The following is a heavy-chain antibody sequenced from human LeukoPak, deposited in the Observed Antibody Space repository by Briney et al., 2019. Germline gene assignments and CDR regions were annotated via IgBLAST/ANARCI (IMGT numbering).Heavy chain of an antibody. CDR1: GGSISTYY. CDR2: IYHSGST. J-gene: IGHJ2*01. CDR3: ARQLRWFDL. D-gene: IGHD3-16*01. Sequence: SETLSLTCTVSGGSISTYYWTWIRQPPGKGLEWIGYIYHSGSTSYSPSLKSRVTISVDTSKNQFSLKLSSVTAADSAVYYCARQLRWFDLWGRGTLVTVSS. V-gene: IGHV4-59*01.